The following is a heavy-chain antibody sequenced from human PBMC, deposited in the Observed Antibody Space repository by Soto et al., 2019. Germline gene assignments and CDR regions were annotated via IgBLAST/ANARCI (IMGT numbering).Heavy chain of an antibody. V-gene: IGHV3-23*01. CDR3: VIVITTYFYYGMDV. CDR1: GFSFNTHA. J-gene: IGHJ6*02. Sequence: GGSLRLSCAASGFSFNTHAMSWVRQAPGKGLEWVSTISGGGGSTYYADSVKGRFTISRDNSKNTLYLQMNSLRAEDAAVYYCVIVITTYFYYGMDVWGQGTTVTVSS. CDR2: ISGGGGST. D-gene: IGHD3-22*01.